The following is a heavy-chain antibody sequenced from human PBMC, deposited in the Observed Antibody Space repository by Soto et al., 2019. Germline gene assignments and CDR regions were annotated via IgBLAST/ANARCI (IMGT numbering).Heavy chain of an antibody. V-gene: IGHV3-33*01. CDR3: ARDAGGMDV. Sequence: GGSLRLSXAASGFTFSSSGMYWVRQAPGKGLEWVGVIWFDGSKTNYADSVKGRSTISRDNSKNTLYLQINSLRAEDTAVYYCARDAGGMDVWGQGTTVTVSS. CDR1: GFTFSSSG. CDR2: IWFDGSKT. J-gene: IGHJ6*02.